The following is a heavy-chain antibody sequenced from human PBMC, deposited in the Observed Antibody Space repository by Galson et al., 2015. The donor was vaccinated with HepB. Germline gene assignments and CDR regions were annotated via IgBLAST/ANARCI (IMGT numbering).Heavy chain of an antibody. CDR1: GGTFSSYT. Sequence: SVKVSCKASGGTFSSYTFSWVRQAPGQGLEWMGRIMPILDIADYAQKFQGRVTITADKSTSTAYMDLSSLRSEDTAVYYCAKGDYDTLGYFDLWGRGTLVTVSS. CDR3: AKGDYDTLGYFDL. CDR2: IMPILDIA. D-gene: IGHD3-22*01. V-gene: IGHV1-69*02. J-gene: IGHJ2*01.